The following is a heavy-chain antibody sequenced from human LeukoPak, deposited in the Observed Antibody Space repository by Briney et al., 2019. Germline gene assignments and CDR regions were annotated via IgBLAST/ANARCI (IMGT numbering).Heavy chain of an antibody. V-gene: IGHV4-39*01. D-gene: IGHD6-19*01. CDR2: IYYSGST. CDR1: RGSVSSDGYY. J-gene: IGHJ4*02. Sequence: SETLSLTCTVSRGSVSSDGYYWGWIRQPPGKGLEWIGSIYYSGSTYYNPSLKSRVTISVDTSKNQFSLKLSSVTAADTAVYYCARGRGAGDYWGQGTLVTVSS. CDR3: ARGRGAGDY.